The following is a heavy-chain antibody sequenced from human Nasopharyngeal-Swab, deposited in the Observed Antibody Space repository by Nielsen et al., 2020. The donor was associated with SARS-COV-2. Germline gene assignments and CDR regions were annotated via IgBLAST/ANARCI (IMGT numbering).Heavy chain of an antibody. CDR1: GFTFSSYW. CDR2: IKQDGSEK. J-gene: IGHJ2*01. V-gene: IGHV3-7*01. Sequence: GESLKISCAASGFTFSSYWMSWVRQAPGKGLEWVANIKQDGSEKYYVDSVKGRFTISRDNAKNSLYLQMNSLRAEDTAVYYCARELSSVPAASWYFDLWGRGTLITVSS. CDR3: ARELSSVPAASWYFDL. D-gene: IGHD2-2*01.